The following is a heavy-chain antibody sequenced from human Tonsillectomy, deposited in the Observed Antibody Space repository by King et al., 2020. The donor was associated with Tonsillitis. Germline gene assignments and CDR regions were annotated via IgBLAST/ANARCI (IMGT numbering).Heavy chain of an antibody. CDR3: AKGFSCITLQGVIPACFNYMDV. CDR2: ISGDGGST. V-gene: IGHV3-43*02. CDR1: GFTFDDYA. Sequence: VQLVESGGGVVQPGGSLRLSCAASGFTFDDYAMHWVRQAPGKGLEWVSFISGDGGSTYYADFVKGRFTISRDNSKNSLYLQMNSLRTEDTALYYCAKGFSCITLQGVIPACFNYMDVLGKGTTVTISS. D-gene: IGHD3-10*01. J-gene: IGHJ6*03.